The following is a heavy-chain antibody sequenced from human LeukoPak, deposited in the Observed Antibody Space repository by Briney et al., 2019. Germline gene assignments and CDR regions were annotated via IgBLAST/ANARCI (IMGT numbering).Heavy chain of an antibody. CDR3: ASRSSIWSGYQDTLYYFDS. Sequence: SETLSLTCTVSGGSIRSHYWNWIRQPPGKGLEWIGYIYYIGSTNYNPSLKSRVTISVDTSKNQFSLKLSSVTAADTAVYYCASRSSIWSGYQDTLYYFDSWGQGTLVTVSS. CDR1: GGSIRSHY. V-gene: IGHV4-59*11. CDR2: IYYIGST. D-gene: IGHD3-3*01. J-gene: IGHJ4*02.